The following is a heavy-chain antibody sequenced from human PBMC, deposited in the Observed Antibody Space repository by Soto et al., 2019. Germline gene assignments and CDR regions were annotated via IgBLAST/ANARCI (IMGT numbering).Heavy chain of an antibody. D-gene: IGHD1-26*01. CDR2: IWHDGNNK. CDR3: ASDLVGASDSYGLDV. J-gene: IGHJ6*02. Sequence: PGGSLRLSCAASGFTFSNYGMHWVRQAPGKGLEWVAIIWHDGNNKYYADSVRGRFIISRDNSKNRLYLQMNSLRAEDTAVYYCASDLVGASDSYGLDVWGQGTPVTGSS. CDR1: GFTFSNYG. V-gene: IGHV3-33*01.